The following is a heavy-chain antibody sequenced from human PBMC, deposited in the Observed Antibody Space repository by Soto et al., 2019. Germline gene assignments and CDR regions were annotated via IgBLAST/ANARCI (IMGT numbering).Heavy chain of an antibody. D-gene: IGHD6-19*01. V-gene: IGHV5-51*01. CDR3: ARLASSGWFNSKNSYYYYYMDV. Sequence: PGESLKISCKGSGYSFTSYWIGWVRQMPGKGLEWMGIIYPGDSDTRYSPSFQGQVTISADKSISTAYLQWSSLKASDTAMYYCARLASSGWFNSKNSYYYYYMDVWGKGTTVTVSS. CDR1: GYSFTSYW. J-gene: IGHJ6*03. CDR2: IYPGDSDT.